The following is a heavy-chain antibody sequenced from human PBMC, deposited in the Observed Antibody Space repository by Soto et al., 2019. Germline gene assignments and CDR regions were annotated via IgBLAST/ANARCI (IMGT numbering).Heavy chain of an antibody. CDR2: ISGSGGST. V-gene: IGHV3-23*01. J-gene: IGHJ6*03. D-gene: IGHD4-4*01. CDR3: AKDHYSNYVTHPYYYYYYMDV. Sequence: GGSLRLSCAASGFTFSSYAMSWVRQAPGKGLEWVSAISGSGGSTYYADSVKGRFTISRDNSKNTLYLQMNSLRAEDTAVYYCAKDHYSNYVTHPYYYYYYMDVWGKGTTVTVSS. CDR1: GFTFSSYA.